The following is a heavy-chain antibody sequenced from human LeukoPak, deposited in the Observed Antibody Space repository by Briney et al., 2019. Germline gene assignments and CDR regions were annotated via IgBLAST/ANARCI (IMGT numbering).Heavy chain of an antibody. D-gene: IGHD3-9*01. J-gene: IGHJ4*02. CDR1: GYTFTSYG. CDR3: ARDPRYYEILTGYYGRRGYFDY. V-gene: IGHV1-18*01. CDR2: ISAYNGNT. Sequence: GASVKVSCRASGYTFTSYGISWVRQAPGQGLEWMGWISAYNGNTNYAQKLQGRVTMTTDTSTSTAYMELRSLRSDDTAVYYCARDPRYYEILTGYYGRRGYFDYWGQGTLVTVSS.